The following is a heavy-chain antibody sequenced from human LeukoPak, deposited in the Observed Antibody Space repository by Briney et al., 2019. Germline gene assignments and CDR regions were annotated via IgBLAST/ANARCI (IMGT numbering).Heavy chain of an antibody. CDR2: MNPNSGNT. V-gene: IGHV1-8*03. CDR3: ARGKYYDFWSGYFLVGWFDP. J-gene: IGHJ5*02. Sequence: ASVKVSCKASGYTFTSYDTNWVRQATGQGLEWMGWMNPNSGNTGYAQKFRGRVTITRNTSISTAYMELSSLRSEDTAVYYCARGKYYDFWSGYFLVGWFDPWGQGTLVTVSS. CDR1: GYTFTSYD. D-gene: IGHD3-3*01.